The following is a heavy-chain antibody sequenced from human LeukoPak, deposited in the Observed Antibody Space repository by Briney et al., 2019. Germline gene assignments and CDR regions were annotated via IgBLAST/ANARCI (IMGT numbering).Heavy chain of an antibody. Sequence: PSETLSLTCAVYGGSFSGYYWSWIRQPPGKGLEWIGEINHSGSTNYNPSLKSRVTISVDTSKNQFSLKLSSVTAADTAVYYCARRRGYSYGYKYWGQGTLVTVSS. D-gene: IGHD5-18*01. CDR3: ARRRGYSYGYKY. CDR2: INHSGST. V-gene: IGHV4-34*01. CDR1: GGSFSGYY. J-gene: IGHJ4*02.